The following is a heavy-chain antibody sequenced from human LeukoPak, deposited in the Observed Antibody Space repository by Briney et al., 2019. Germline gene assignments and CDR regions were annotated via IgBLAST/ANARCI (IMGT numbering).Heavy chain of an antibody. Sequence: PGGSLRLSCAASGFTFSSYWMSWVRQAPGKGLEWVANIKQDGSEKYYADSVKGRFTISRDNSKNTLYLQMNSLRAEDTAVYYCARAERCSGGRCLEDYWGQGTLVTVSS. J-gene: IGHJ4*02. CDR2: IKQDGSEK. D-gene: IGHD2-15*01. CDR3: ARAERCSGGRCLEDY. V-gene: IGHV3-7*01. CDR1: GFTFSSYW.